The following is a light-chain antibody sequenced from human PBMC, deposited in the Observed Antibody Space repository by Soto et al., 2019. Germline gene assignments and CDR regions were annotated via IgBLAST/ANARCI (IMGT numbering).Light chain of an antibody. CDR1: QSFRCL. CDR2: VAY. J-gene: IGKJ5*01. Sequence: EVVLTQSPVTLSLSPGEGATLSCRASQSFRCLLAWYQQKPGQAPRLLIYVAYNRATGIPPRFSGSGSGTDFTLTISSLEPEDSAVYYCQQRHMWPITFGQGTRLEIK. CDR3: QQRHMWPIT. V-gene: IGKV3-11*01.